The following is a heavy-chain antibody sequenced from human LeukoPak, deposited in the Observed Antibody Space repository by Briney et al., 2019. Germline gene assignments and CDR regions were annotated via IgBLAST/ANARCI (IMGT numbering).Heavy chain of an antibody. CDR2: MNPNSGNT. J-gene: IGHJ5*02. V-gene: IGHV1-8*01. CDR3: ARGRDSSGWYNWFDP. Sequence: ASVKVSCKASGYTFTSYDINWVRQATGQGLEWMEWMNPNSGNTGYAQKFQGRVTMTRNTSISTAYMELSSLRSEDTAVYYCARGRDSSGWYNWFDPWGQGTLVTVSS. D-gene: IGHD6-19*01. CDR1: GYTFTSYD.